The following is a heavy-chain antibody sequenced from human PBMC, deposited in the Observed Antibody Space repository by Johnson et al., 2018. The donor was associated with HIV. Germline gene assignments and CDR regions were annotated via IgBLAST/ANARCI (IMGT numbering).Heavy chain of an antibody. J-gene: IGHJ3*02. V-gene: IGHV3-7*02. Sequence: VQLVESGGDLVQPGGSLRLSCVASGFPFSQYWMSWVRQAPGKGLEWLANIKEDGSEDYYVDSLKGRFTISRDNSKNTLYLEMNSLRAEDTAVYYCAKGSGSGWLRDAFDIWGQGTMVTVSS. CDR2: IKEDGSED. CDR3: AKGSGSGWLRDAFDI. D-gene: IGHD6-19*01. CDR1: GFPFSQYW.